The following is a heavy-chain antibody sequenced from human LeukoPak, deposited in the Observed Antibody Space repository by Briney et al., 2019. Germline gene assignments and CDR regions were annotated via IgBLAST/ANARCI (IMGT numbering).Heavy chain of an antibody. D-gene: IGHD5-18*01. CDR1: GFTFSSYG. J-gene: IGHJ5*02. CDR3: AKALGASGYSCGQNWFDP. Sequence: PGRSLRLSCAASGFTFSSYGMHWVRQAPGKGLEWVAVISYDGSNKYYADSVKGRFTISRDNSKNTLYLQMNSLRAEDTAVYYCAKALGASGYSCGQNWFDPWGQGTLVTVSS. CDR2: ISYDGSNK. V-gene: IGHV3-30*18.